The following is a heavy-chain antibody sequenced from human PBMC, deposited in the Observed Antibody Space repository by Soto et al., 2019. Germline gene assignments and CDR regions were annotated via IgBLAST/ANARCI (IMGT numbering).Heavy chain of an antibody. J-gene: IGHJ3*02. CDR1: GYSFTSYW. Sequence: PXECLKTSFKRSGYSFTSYWIGWVRQIPGKGLEWMGIIYPGDSDTRYSPSFQGQVTISADKSISTAYLQWSSLKASDTAMYYCARGASAAFDIWGQGTMVTVSS. CDR3: ARGASAAFDI. CDR2: IYPGDSDT. V-gene: IGHV5-51*01.